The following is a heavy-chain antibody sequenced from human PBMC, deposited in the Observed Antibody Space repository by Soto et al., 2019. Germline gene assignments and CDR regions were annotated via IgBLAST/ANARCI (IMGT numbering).Heavy chain of an antibody. J-gene: IGHJ4*02. D-gene: IGHD5-18*01. V-gene: IGHV3-30-3*01. CDR2: TSDDGDIQ. CDR3: ERDVDAAMEPLDY. CDR1: GFDFRKYA. Sequence: PGGSLRLSCAASGFDFRKYAMHWVRQSPGKGPEWVAITSDDGDIQYYADSVKGRFTISRDNSKNTLYLQMTTLRSEDAAVYFCERDVDAAMEPLDYWGQGTLVTVSS.